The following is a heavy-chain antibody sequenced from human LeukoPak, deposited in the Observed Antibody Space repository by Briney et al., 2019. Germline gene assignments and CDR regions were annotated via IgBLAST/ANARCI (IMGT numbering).Heavy chain of an antibody. CDR2: IYSDGCT. CDR1: GFTLSSNY. CDR3: ARPHYYDNSGSVPYYMDV. V-gene: IGHV3-66*01. J-gene: IGHJ6*03. Sequence: GGSLRLSRAASGFTLSSNYMSWVRQAPAKGLEWVSVIYSDGCTYYADSVPGRFNICRDNSKSTLYLQMNSLRAEDTAVYYCARPHYYDNSGSVPYYMDVWGKGTTVTIS. D-gene: IGHD3-22*01.